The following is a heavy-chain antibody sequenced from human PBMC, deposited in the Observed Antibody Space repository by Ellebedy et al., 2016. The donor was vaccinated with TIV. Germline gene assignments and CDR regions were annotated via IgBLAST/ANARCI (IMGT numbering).Heavy chain of an antibody. J-gene: IGHJ4*02. D-gene: IGHD1-1*01. V-gene: IGHV4-39*07. CDR2: IYYSGST. CDR3: TRGGTSYSDY. Sequence: SETLSPTCTVSGGSISSSSYYWGWIRQSPGKGLEWIGSIYYSGSTYYNPSLKSRITISVDTSKNQFSLKLSSVTAADTAMYYCTRGGTSYSDYWGQGTLVTVSS. CDR1: GGSISSSSYY.